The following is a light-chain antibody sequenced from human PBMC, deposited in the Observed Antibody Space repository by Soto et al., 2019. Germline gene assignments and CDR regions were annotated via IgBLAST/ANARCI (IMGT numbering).Light chain of an antibody. CDR3: QKYNSFWT. Sequence: DIQMTPSPSTLSASVGDRVTISRRASQSISNWLGWYQQKPGKAPKLLIYDASSLESGVPSRFSGSGSGTEFTLTISSLQAEDFATYYCQKYNSFWTFGQGTKV. CDR1: QSISNW. CDR2: DAS. J-gene: IGKJ1*01. V-gene: IGKV1-5*01.